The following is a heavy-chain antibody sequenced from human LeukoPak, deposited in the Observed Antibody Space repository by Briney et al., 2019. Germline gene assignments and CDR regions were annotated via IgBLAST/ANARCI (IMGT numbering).Heavy chain of an antibody. D-gene: IGHD6-19*01. V-gene: IGHV4-4*07. CDR3: ARDRIGIAVADSGMGV. Sequence: SETLSLTCTVSGGSISSYYWSWIRQPAGKGLEWIGRIYTSGSTNYNPSLKSRVTMSVDTSKNQFSLKLSSVTAADTAVYYCARDRIGIAVADSGMGVWGQGTTVTVSS. CDR2: IYTSGST. J-gene: IGHJ6*02. CDR1: GGSISSYY.